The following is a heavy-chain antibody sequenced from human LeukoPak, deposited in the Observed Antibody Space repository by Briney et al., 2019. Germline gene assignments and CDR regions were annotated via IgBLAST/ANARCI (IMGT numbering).Heavy chain of an antibody. CDR3: ARDLNGDLDY. J-gene: IGHJ4*02. D-gene: IGHD2-8*01. Sequence: GASVKVSCKASGGTFSSYAISWVRQAPGQGLEWMGGIIPIFGTANYAQKFQGIVTITTDESTSTAYMELSSLRSEDTAVYYCARDLNGDLDYWGQGTLVTVSS. V-gene: IGHV1-69*05. CDR1: GGTFSSYA. CDR2: IIPIFGTA.